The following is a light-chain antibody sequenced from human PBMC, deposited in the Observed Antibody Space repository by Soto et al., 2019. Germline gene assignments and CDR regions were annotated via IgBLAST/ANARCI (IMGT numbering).Light chain of an antibody. J-gene: IGLJ1*01. V-gene: IGLV1-44*01. CDR2: AND. CDR3: AAWDDSLNGYV. CDR1: SSNIAPNT. Sequence: QFVLTQPPSASGTPGQRVTISCSGSSSNIAPNTVNWYQHLPGAAPQLLIFANDRRPSGVPDRFSGSRSGTSASLAISGLQSEDEADYYCAAWDDSLNGYVFGTGTKLTVL.